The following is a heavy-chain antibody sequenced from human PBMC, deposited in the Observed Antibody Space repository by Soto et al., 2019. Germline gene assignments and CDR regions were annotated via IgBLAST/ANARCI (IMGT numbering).Heavy chain of an antibody. D-gene: IGHD2-2*01. CDR1: GFTFSSYA. Sequence: PGGSLRLSCAASGFTFSSYAMHWVRQAPGKGLEWVALISYDGRNKYYADSVKGRFTLSRDNSKNSLYLQMNTLRAEDTAVYYCASFCSSTACYVSGMDVWGHGTMVTVSS. CDR2: ISYDGRNK. CDR3: ASFCSSTACYVSGMDV. V-gene: IGHV3-30*04. J-gene: IGHJ6*02.